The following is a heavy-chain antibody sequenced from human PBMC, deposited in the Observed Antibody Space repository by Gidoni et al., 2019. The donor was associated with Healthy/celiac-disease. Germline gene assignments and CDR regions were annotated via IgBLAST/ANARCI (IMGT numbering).Heavy chain of an antibody. CDR1: GYRFTSYW. CDR3: ARTMPGSYSSPNPYYFDY. Sequence: EVQLVQSGAEVKKPGESLKISCKGSGYRFTSYWIGWVLQLPGKGLEWMGIIYPGDSDTRYSPSFQGQVTISADKSISTAYLQWSSLKASDTAMYYCARTMPGSYSSPNPYYFDYWGQGTLVTVSS. D-gene: IGHD6-13*01. J-gene: IGHJ4*02. CDR2: IYPGDSDT. V-gene: IGHV5-51*01.